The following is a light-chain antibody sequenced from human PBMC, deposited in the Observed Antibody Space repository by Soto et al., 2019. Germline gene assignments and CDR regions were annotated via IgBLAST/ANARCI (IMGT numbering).Light chain of an antibody. J-gene: IGLJ1*01. CDR2: EGG. Sequence: QSVLTQPASVSGSPGQSITISCTGTSSDVGNYNLVSWYQQYPGKAPKLMIYEGGKRPSGVPDRFSGSKSGNTASLTVSGLQAEDEADYYCSSYAGSNNYVFGTGTKVTVL. CDR1: SSDVGNYNL. V-gene: IGLV2-14*02. CDR3: SSYAGSNNYV.